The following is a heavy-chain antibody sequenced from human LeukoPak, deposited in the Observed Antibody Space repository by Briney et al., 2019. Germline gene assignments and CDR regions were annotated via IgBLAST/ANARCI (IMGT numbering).Heavy chain of an antibody. D-gene: IGHD1-26*01. Sequence: GGSLRLSCAASGFTVSSNYMSWVHQAPGKGLEWVSVIYSGGSTYYADSVKGRFTISRDNSKNTLYLQMNSLRAEDTAVYYCARSKWELLDFDYWGQGTLVTVSS. CDR2: IYSGGST. CDR1: GFTVSSNY. J-gene: IGHJ4*02. CDR3: ARSKWELLDFDY. V-gene: IGHV3-66*01.